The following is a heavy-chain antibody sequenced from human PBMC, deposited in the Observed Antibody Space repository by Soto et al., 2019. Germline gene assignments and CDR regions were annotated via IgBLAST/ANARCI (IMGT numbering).Heavy chain of an antibody. V-gene: IGHV3-23*01. D-gene: IGHD3-22*01. Sequence: GGSLRLSCAASGFTFSSYAMSWVRQAPGKGLEWVSAISGSGRSTYYADSVKGRFTISRDNSKNTLYLQMNSLRAEDTAVYYCAKEAYYDSSGYYYRIDYWGQGTLVTVSS. J-gene: IGHJ4*02. CDR2: ISGSGRST. CDR3: AKEAYYDSSGYYYRIDY. CDR1: GFTFSSYA.